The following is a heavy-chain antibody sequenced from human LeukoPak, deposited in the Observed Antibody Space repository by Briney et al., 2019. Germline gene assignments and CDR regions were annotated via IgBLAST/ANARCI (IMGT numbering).Heavy chain of an antibody. D-gene: IGHD6-13*01. CDR3: ARGGIAALHWFDP. J-gene: IGHJ5*02. CDR1: GGSISSGDYC. V-gene: IGHV4-30-4*01. CDR2: IYYSGST. Sequence: SETLSLTCTVSGGSISSGDYCWSWIRQPPGKGLERIGYIYYSGSTYYNPSLKSRVTISVDTSKNQFSLKLSSVTAADTAVYYCARGGIAALHWFDPWGQGTLVTVSS.